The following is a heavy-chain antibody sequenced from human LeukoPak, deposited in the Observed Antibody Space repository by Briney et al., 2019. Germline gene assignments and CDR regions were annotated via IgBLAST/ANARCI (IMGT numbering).Heavy chain of an antibody. D-gene: IGHD3-10*01. CDR3: ARAPMVRGVIEALDY. CDR1: GFPVSSNY. Sequence: PGGSLRLSCAASGFPVSSNYMSWVRQAPGKGLEWVSVIYSGGSTYYADSVKGRFTISRDNSKNTLYLQMNSLRAEDTAVYYCARAPMVRGVIEALDYWGQGTLVTVSS. J-gene: IGHJ4*02. CDR2: IYSGGST. V-gene: IGHV3-53*01.